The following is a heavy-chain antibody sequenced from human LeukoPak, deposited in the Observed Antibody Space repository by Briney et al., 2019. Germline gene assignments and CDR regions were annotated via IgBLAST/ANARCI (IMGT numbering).Heavy chain of an antibody. J-gene: IGHJ1*01. D-gene: IGHD1-26*01. CDR3: AKLSWPYSSSFLFQH. CDR1: GFTFSSYA. V-gene: IGHV3-23*01. Sequence: PGGSLRLSCAASGFTFSSYAMSWVHQAPGKGLEWVSVISGSGGATYYTDSVKGRLTISRDNSKDTLFLQMNSLRAEDTAVYYCAKLSWPYSSSFLFQHWGQGTLVTVSS. CDR2: ISGSGGAT.